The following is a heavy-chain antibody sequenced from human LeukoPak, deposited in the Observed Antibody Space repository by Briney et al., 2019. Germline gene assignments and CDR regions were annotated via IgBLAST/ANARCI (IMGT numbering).Heavy chain of an antibody. CDR3: AKEIAVAGSYYYYGMDV. CDR2: ISWNSGSI. Sequence: GGSLRLSCAASGFTFDDYAMHWVRQAPGKGLEWVSGISWNSGSIGYADSVKGRFTISRDNAKNSLYLQMNSLRAEDTALYYCAKEIAVAGSYYYYGMDVWGQGTTVTVSS. CDR1: GFTFDDYA. D-gene: IGHD6-19*01. V-gene: IGHV3-9*01. J-gene: IGHJ6*02.